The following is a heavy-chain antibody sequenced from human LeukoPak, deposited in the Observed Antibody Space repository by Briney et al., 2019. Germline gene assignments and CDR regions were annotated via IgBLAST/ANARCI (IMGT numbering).Heavy chain of an antibody. CDR2: IYYSGST. D-gene: IGHD6-13*01. CDR3: ARRRRLIAAAGTGWFDP. Sequence: SETLSLTCTVSGGSISSYYWSWIRQPAGKGLEWIGRIYYSGSTNYNPSLKSRVTISVDTSKNQFSLKLSSVTAADTAVYYCARRRRLIAAAGTGWFDPWGQGTLVTVSS. CDR1: GGSISSYY. V-gene: IGHV4-4*07. J-gene: IGHJ5*02.